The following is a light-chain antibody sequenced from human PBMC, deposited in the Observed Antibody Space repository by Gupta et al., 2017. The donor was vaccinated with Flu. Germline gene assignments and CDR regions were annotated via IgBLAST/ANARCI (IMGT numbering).Light chain of an antibody. J-gene: IGKJ2*03. CDR2: WAS. CDR1: QSVLFRSDNKNY. V-gene: IGKV4-1*01. CDR3: QQYYNIPRS. Sequence: DIVMTQSPASLAVSLGERATINCKSSQSVLFRSDNKNYLAWYQQKPGQPPKLLIYWASTRESGVPVRFSGSGSGTDFTLTISSLQAEDVAVYYCQQYYNIPRSFGQGTKLEIK.